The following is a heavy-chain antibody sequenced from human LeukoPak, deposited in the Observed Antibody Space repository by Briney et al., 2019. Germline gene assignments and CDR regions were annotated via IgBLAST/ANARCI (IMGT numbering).Heavy chain of an antibody. CDR1: GFTFSSYW. D-gene: IGHD6-19*01. CDR2: INSDGSST. V-gene: IGHV3-74*01. CDR3: ARDRSAWYRNAFDI. J-gene: IGHJ3*02. Sequence: GGSLRLSCAAPGFTFSSYWMHWVRQAPGKGLVWVSRINSDGSSTSYADSVKGRFTVSRHNAKNTLYLQMSSLRAEDTAVYYCARDRSAWYRNAFDIWGQGTMVTVSS.